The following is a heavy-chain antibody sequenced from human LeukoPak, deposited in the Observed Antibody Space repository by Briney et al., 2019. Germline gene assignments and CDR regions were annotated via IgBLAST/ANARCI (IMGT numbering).Heavy chain of an antibody. D-gene: IGHD3-10*01. J-gene: IGHJ5*02. V-gene: IGHV1-24*01. CDR2: FDPEDGET. CDR3: ATVHSGVRGSVNWFDP. CDR1: GYTLTELS. Sequence: ASVKVSCKVSGYTLTELSMHWVRQAPGKGLEWMGGFDPEDGETIYAQKFQGRVTMTEDTSTDTAYMELSSLRSEDTAVYYCATVHSGVRGSVNWFDPWGQGTLVTVSS.